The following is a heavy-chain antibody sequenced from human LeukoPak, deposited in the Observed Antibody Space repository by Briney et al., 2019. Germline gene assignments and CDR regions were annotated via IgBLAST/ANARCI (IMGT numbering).Heavy chain of an antibody. CDR3: AREGPDYYDSSGYHYYYYYMDV. D-gene: IGHD3-22*01. V-gene: IGHV3-7*01. CDR1: GFTFSSYW. J-gene: IGHJ6*03. CDR2: IKQDGSEK. Sequence: GGSLRLSCAASGFTFSSYWMSWVRQAPGKGLEWVANIKQDGSEKYYVDSVKGRFTISRDNAKNSLYLQMNSLRAEDTAVYYCAREGPDYYDSSGYHYYYYYMDVWGKGTTVTVSS.